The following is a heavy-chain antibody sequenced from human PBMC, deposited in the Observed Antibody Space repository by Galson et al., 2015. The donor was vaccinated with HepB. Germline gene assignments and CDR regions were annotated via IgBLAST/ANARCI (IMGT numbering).Heavy chain of an antibody. J-gene: IGHJ3*02. V-gene: IGHV1-46*04. CDR1: GYTFTTYH. CDR2: INPSGGST. Sequence: SVKVSCKASGYTFTTYHMHWVRQAPGQGLEWMGIINPSGGSTSYAQKLQGRVTMTRDTSTSTVYMELSSLRSEDTAVYYCARWKSGKGDAFDIWGQGTMVTVSS. D-gene: IGHD1-1*01. CDR3: ARWKSGKGDAFDI.